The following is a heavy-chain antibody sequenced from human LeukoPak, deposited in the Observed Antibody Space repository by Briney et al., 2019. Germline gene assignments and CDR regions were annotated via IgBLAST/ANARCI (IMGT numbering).Heavy chain of an antibody. V-gene: IGHV4-61*02. CDR2: IYTSGST. Sequence: SETLSLTCTVSGGSISSGSYYWSWIRQPAGKGLEWIGRIYTSGSTNYNPPLKSRVTISVDTSKNQFSLKLSSVTAADTAVYYCARLSYVRGDRCLDHWGQGTLVTVSS. J-gene: IGHJ4*02. D-gene: IGHD3-10*02. CDR1: GGSISSGSYY. CDR3: ARLSYVRGDRCLDH.